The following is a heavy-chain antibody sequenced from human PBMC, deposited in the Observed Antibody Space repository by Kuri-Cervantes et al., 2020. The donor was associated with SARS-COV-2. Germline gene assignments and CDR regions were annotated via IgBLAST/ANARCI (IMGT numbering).Heavy chain of an antibody. CDR1: GFTVSRNY. V-gene: IGHV3-30*18. CDR2: ISYDGSDT. D-gene: IGHD3-10*01. CDR3: AKPGSVCGIIREDFDGMGV. Sequence: GGSLRLSCAVSGFTVSRNYMSWVRQAPGKGLEWLAVISYDGSDTYYGDSVKGRFTISRDNSKNSLYLQMSSLRAEDTAVYYCAKPGSVCGIIREDFDGMGVWGQGTTVTVSS. J-gene: IGHJ6*02.